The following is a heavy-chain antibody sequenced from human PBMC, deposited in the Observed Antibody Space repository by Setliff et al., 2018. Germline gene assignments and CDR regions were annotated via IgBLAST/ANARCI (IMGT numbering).Heavy chain of an antibody. J-gene: IGHJ4*02. D-gene: IGHD1-7*01. CDR2: INSDGSGT. V-gene: IGHV3-74*01. CDR1: GFTFNTYW. CDR3: VAVRWNYPTV. Sequence: PGESLKISCAASGFTFNTYWMHWVRQAPGKGLVWFSHINSDGSGTSYADSVKGRFTISRDNAKNTLYLQMNSLRAEDTAVFYCVAVRWNYPTVWGQGTRGTVS.